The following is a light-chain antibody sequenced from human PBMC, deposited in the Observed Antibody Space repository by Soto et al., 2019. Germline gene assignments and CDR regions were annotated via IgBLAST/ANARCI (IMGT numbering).Light chain of an antibody. CDR1: QSLLYSNGYNY. V-gene: IGKV2-28*01. CDR2: MGS. Sequence: EIVMTQSPLSLSVTPGESASISCRSSQSLLYSNGYNYLDWYLQRPGQSPQLLIYMGSNRASGVPERFSGSGSGTDFTLKISRVEAEDVGVYYCMQGLHDFTFGQGTRLEIQ. J-gene: IGKJ5*01. CDR3: MQGLHDFT.